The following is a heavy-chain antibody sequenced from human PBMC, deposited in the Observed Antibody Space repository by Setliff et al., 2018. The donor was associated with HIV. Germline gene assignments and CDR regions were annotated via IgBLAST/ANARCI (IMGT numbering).Heavy chain of an antibody. V-gene: IGHV1-2*02. CDR1: GYTFTGYY. Sequence: ASVKVSCKASGYTFTGYYMHWVRQAPGQGLEWMGWINPNSGGTNYAQKFQGRVTMTRDTSISTAYMELSRLRSDDAAVYYCARDRYYDSSGYYWFDAFDIWGQGTMVTVSS. CDR3: ARDRYYDSSGYYWFDAFDI. J-gene: IGHJ3*02. D-gene: IGHD3-22*01. CDR2: INPNSGGT.